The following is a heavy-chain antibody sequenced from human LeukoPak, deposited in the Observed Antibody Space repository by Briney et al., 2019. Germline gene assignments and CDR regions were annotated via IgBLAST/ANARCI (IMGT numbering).Heavy chain of an antibody. CDR3: AGQSTGSYYSPIDY. Sequence: APVKVSCKASGYTFTSYGISWVRQAPGQGLEWMGWVSTYNGNTKYAQNLQGRVTTTTDTSTSTAYMELRSLRSDDTAMYYCAGQSTGSYYSPIDYWGQGTLVTVSP. CDR1: GYTFTSYG. CDR2: VSTYNGNT. J-gene: IGHJ4*02. V-gene: IGHV1-18*01. D-gene: IGHD1-26*01.